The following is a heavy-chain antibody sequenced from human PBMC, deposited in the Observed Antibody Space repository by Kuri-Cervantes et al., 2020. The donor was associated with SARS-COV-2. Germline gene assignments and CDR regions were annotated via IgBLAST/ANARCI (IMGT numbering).Heavy chain of an antibody. Sequence: GESLKISCAASGFTFSSYSMNWVRQAPGKGLEWVSSISSSSSYIYYADSVKGRFTISRDNAKNSLYLQMNSLRAEDTAVYYCARSRPQDSRLYYCDSSGYYYYFDYWGQGTLVTVSS. J-gene: IGHJ4*02. CDR1: GFTFSSYS. V-gene: IGHV3-21*01. CDR2: ISSSSSYI. CDR3: ARSRPQDSRLYYCDSSGYYYYFDY. D-gene: IGHD3-22*01.